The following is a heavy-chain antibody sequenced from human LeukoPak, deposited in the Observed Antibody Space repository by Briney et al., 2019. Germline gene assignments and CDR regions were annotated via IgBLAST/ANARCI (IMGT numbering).Heavy chain of an antibody. D-gene: IGHD6-13*01. Sequence: SETLSLTCTVSGGSISSYYWSWIRQPPGKGLEWIGYIYYSGTTNYNPSLKSRVTISVDTSKNQFSLRLSSVTAADTAVYYCARGVYIAAAHYGYWGQGTLVTVSS. V-gene: IGHV4-59*01. CDR1: GGSISSYY. J-gene: IGHJ4*02. CDR3: ARGVYIAAAHYGY. CDR2: IYYSGTT.